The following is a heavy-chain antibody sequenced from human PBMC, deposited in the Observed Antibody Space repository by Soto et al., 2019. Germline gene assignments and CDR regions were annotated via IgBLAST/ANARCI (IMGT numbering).Heavy chain of an antibody. CDR2: ICYGGSA. CDR3: ARGGHCANGVCSALAY. Sequence: SETLSLTCTVSGGSISTYYWSWIRQPPGKGLEWIGYICYGGSADYNPSLKSRVTISVDTSKKQFSLKLSSVTAADTAVYYCARGGHCANGVCSALAYWGQGALVTVSS. J-gene: IGHJ4*02. CDR1: GGSISTYY. D-gene: IGHD2-8*01. V-gene: IGHV4-59*08.